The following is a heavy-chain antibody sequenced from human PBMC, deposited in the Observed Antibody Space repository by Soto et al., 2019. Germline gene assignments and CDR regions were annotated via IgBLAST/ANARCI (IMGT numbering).Heavy chain of an antibody. CDR2: IIPIFGTA. D-gene: IGHD3-3*01. Sequence: AVTVSRTASGGTFSIYDISWVRPAPGTVLEWMGGIIPIFGTANYAQKFQGRVTITADESTSTAYMELSSLRSEDTAVYYCARVPNYDFWSGYWNWFDPWGQGTLVTVSS. CDR1: GGTFSIYD. CDR3: ARVPNYDFWSGYWNWFDP. J-gene: IGHJ5*02. V-gene: IGHV1-69*01.